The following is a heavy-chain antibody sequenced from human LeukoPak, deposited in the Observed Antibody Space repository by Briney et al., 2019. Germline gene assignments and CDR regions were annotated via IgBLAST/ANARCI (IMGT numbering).Heavy chain of an antibody. J-gene: IGHJ4*02. CDR2: MYYISNT. Sequence: SETLSLTCTVSGASVGSAGYYWSWIRQPPGGGLEWMVYMYYISNTNYNHSLKSRVTMSVDPSKNQFSLELNSVTAADTAVYYCARTQSQSGSYRYYFGYWGQGTLVTVSS. CDR3: ARTQSQSGSYRYYFGY. CDR1: GASVGSAGYY. V-gene: IGHV4-61*08. D-gene: IGHD1-26*01.